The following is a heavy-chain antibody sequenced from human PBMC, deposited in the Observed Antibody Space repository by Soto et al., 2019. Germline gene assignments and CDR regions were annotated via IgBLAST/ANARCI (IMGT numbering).Heavy chain of an antibody. J-gene: IGHJ5*01. CDR2: IKQDGTEK. Sequence: EVQLVESGGDLVQPGGSLRLSCTASGFMFNNYWMTWVRQAPGKGLEWVANIKQDGTEKYYVDSVKGRFTVSRDNAKNAVFLQMTSLRGEATALYYCARGLYCGNSTCIAWIDFWGQGTWVTVSS. V-gene: IGHV3-7*01. D-gene: IGHD2-21*01. CDR1: GFMFNNYW. CDR3: ARGLYCGNSTCIAWIDF.